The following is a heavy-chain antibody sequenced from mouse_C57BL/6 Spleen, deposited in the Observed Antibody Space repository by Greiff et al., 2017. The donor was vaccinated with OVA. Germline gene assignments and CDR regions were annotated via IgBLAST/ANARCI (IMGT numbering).Heavy chain of an antibody. V-gene: IGHV1-66*01. CDR3: ARGRAYYYDY. Sequence: QVQLQQSGPELVKPGASVKISCKASGYSFTSYYIHWVKQRPGQGLEWIGWIYPGGGDTKYNEKFKGKATLTADTSSSTAYMQLSSLTSEDSAVYYGARGRAYYYDYWGQGTTLTVSS. CDR2: IYPGGGDT. D-gene: IGHD3-1*01. J-gene: IGHJ2*01. CDR1: GYSFTSYY.